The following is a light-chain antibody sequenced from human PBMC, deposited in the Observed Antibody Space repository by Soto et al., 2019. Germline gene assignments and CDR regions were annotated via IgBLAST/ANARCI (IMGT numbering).Light chain of an antibody. J-gene: IGKJ2*01. V-gene: IGKV1-5*03. Sequence: DIQMTQSPSTLSGSVGDRVTITCRASQTISSWLAWYQQKPGKAPKLLIYKASTLKSGVPSRFSGSGSGTDFTLTISCLQSEDFATYYCQQYYSYPYTFGQGTK. CDR1: QTISSW. CDR3: QQYYSYPYT. CDR2: KAS.